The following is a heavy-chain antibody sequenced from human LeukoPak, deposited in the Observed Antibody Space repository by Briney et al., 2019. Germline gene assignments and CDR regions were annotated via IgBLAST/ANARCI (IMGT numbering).Heavy chain of an antibody. D-gene: IGHD4-17*01. J-gene: IGHJ3*01. CDR1: GFTFSSYS. CDR3: ARGDYGDYL. V-gene: IGHV3-48*01. CDR2: ISSSSSTI. Sequence: GGSLRLSCAAPGFTFSSYSMNWVRQAPGKGLEWVSYISSSSSTIYYADSVKGRFTISRDNAKNSLYLQMNSLRAEDTAVYYCARGDYGDYLWGQGTMVTVSS.